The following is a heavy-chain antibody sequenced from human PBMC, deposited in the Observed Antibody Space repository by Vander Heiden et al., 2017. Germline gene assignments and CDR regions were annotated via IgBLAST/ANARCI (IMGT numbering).Heavy chain of an antibody. CDR3: ASIDYGDPRGGWFDP. CDR1: AYTFTSYD. D-gene: IGHD4-17*01. Sequence: QVQLLQSGAEVKKPGASVKVSWKASAYTFTSYDTNWVRQATGQGLEWMGWMNPNSGNTGYAQKFQGRVTMTRNTSKTTAYMELSSLRSEDTAVDYCASIDYGDPRGGWFDPWGQGTLVTVSS. J-gene: IGHJ5*02. V-gene: IGHV1-8*01. CDR2: MNPNSGNT.